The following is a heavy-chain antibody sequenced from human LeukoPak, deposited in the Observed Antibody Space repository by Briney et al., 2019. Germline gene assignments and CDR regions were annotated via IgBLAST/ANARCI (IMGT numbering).Heavy chain of an antibody. CDR2: LCISGTT. CDR3: ATGGGDLDH. D-gene: IGHD1-14*01. Sequence: SETLSPTCSVSGGSISSWCWSWIRQSAGKGLEWIGRLCISGTTSYNPSLKSRVTLSADTSKNQFSLKLNSVTAADTAVYYCATGGGDLDHWGQGTLVTVSS. CDR1: GGSISSWC. V-gene: IGHV4-4*07. J-gene: IGHJ4*02.